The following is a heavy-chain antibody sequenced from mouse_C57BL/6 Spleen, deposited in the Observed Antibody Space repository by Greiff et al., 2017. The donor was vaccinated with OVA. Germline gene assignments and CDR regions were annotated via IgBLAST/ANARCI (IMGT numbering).Heavy chain of an antibody. CDR2: ILPGSGNT. J-gene: IGHJ2*01. CDR1: GYTFTGYW. CDR3: ARPYYGRYYFDY. D-gene: IGHD1-2*01. Sequence: VQLQQSGAELMKPGASVKLSCKATGYTFTGYWIEWVKQRPGHGLEWIGEILPGSGNTNYNEKFKGKATFTADTSSNTAYMQLSSLTTEDSAIYYCARPYYGRYYFDYWGQGTTLTVSS. V-gene: IGHV1-9*01.